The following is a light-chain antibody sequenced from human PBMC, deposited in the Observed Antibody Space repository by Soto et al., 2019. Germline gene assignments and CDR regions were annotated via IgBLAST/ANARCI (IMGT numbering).Light chain of an antibody. CDR2: KSS. CDR3: QQYASDWT. CDR1: QDVDKW. V-gene: IGKV1-5*03. J-gene: IGKJ1*01. Sequence: ILMTQSPSSLSASVGDTVTITCRASQDVDKWLAWYQQKPGKAPKLLIWKSSTLNGGVPSRFSAVGSGTQYSLTISGLQPEDVETYYCQQYASDWTFGQGTMVEIK.